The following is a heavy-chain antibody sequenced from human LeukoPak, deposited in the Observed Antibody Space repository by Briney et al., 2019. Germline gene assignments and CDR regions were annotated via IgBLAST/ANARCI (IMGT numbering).Heavy chain of an antibody. D-gene: IGHD6-19*01. CDR2: MHYSGGT. CDR1: GGSITKNGYY. CDR3: CGSGWFAGPFGY. Sequence: SETLSLTCSVSGGSITKNGYYWGWIRQSPETGLEWIGSMHYSGGTYYNPSLNSRVTISVDTSKNQFSLKLTSVTAADTAVYYCCGSGWFAGPFGYWGQGALVTVSS. J-gene: IGHJ4*02. V-gene: IGHV4-39*07.